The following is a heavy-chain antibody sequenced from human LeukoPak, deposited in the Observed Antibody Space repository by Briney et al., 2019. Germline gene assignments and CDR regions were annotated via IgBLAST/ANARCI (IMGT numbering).Heavy chain of an antibody. D-gene: IGHD3-22*01. Sequence: ASVKVSCKASGYTFTSYDINWVRQATGQGLEWMGWMSPNSGNTGYAQKFQGRVTMTRNTSISTAYMELGSLESEDTAVYYCARTPPDTTGYYSWGQGNLVTASS. CDR2: MSPNSGNT. CDR1: GYTFTSYD. J-gene: IGHJ4*02. V-gene: IGHV1-8*01. CDR3: ARTPPDTTGYYS.